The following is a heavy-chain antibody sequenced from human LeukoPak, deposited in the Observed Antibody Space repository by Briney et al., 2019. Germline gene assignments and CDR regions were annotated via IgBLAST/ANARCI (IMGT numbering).Heavy chain of an antibody. CDR3: AKEGWVQGWFDP. Sequence: PGGSLRLSCAASGFTFSNYAMSWVRQAPGKGLQWVSGISGSGGCSYYADSVKGRFTISRDNSKNTLYLQMNTLRAEDTAVYYCAKEGWVQGWFDPWGQGTLVAVSS. CDR2: ISGSGGCS. D-gene: IGHD6-19*01. CDR1: GFTFSNYA. V-gene: IGHV3-23*01. J-gene: IGHJ5*02.